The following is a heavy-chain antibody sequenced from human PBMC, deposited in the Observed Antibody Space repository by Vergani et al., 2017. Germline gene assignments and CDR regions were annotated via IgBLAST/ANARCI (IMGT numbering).Heavy chain of an antibody. CDR3: TKGSVYYHDSAGHGYDPYTGFDL. CDR1: GITFWKFG. J-gene: IGHJ3*01. V-gene: IGHV3-9*01. CDR2: IRWNSGAV. Sequence: EVDLVESGGGLAQPGGSLRLSCEASGITFWKFGMHWVRQGPGKGLEWVSGIRWNSGAVDYADSVRGRFTISRDNAKNSLFLEMNSLRFKDTAVYFCTKGSVYYHDSAGHGYDPYTGFDLWGQGTLVTVSS. D-gene: IGHD5-12*01.